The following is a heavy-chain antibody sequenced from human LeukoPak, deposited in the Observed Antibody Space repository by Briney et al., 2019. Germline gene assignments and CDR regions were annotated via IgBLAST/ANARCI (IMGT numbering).Heavy chain of an antibody. V-gene: IGHV1-69*13. J-gene: IGHJ4*02. CDR3: ARARYSGYLTVDY. D-gene: IGHD5-12*01. Sequence: SVKVSCKASGYTFTSYAISWVRQAPGQGLEWMGGIIPIFGTANYAQKFQGRVTITADESTSTAYMELSSLRSEDTAVYYCARARYSGYLTVDYWGQGALVTVSS. CDR2: IIPIFGTA. CDR1: GYTFTSYA.